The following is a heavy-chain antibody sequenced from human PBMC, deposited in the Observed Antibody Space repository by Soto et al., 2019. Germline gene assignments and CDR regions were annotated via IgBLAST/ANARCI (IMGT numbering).Heavy chain of an antibody. J-gene: IGHJ5*02. CDR3: AGTYSTHTWFDP. Sequence: SETLSLTCTVSGGSISSYYWSWIRQPAGKGLEWIGRIYTSGSTNYNPSLKSRVTMSVDTSKNQFSLKLNSVTAADTAVYYCAGTYSTHTWFDPWGQGTLVTVSS. D-gene: IGHD1-26*01. CDR1: GGSISSYY. CDR2: IYTSGST. V-gene: IGHV4-4*07.